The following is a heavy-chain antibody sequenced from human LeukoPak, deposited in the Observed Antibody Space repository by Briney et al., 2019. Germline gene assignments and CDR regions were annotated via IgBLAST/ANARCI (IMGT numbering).Heavy chain of an antibody. CDR1: GFTFSSYA. Sequence: PGRPLRLSCAASGFTFSSYAMHWVRQAPGKGLEWVAVISYDGSNKYYADSVKGRFTISRDNSKNTLYLQMNSLRAEDTAVYYCARERSSSSWCFDYWGQGTLVTVSS. V-gene: IGHV3-30*04. D-gene: IGHD6-13*01. CDR3: ARERSSSSWCFDY. J-gene: IGHJ4*02. CDR2: ISYDGSNK.